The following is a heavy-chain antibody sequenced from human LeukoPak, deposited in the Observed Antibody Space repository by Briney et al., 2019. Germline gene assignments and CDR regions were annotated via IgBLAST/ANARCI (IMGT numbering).Heavy chain of an antibody. CDR2: ISYDGSNK. CDR1: GFTFSSYA. J-gene: IGHJ4*02. V-gene: IGHV3-30*04. CDR3: AVNHNYYDSSGYYDC. Sequence: GGSLRLSCAASGFTFSSYAMHWVRQAPGKGLEWVAVISYDGSNKYYADSVKGRFTISRDNSKNTLYLQMNSLRAEDTAVYYCAVNHNYYDSSGYYDCWGQGTLVTVSS. D-gene: IGHD3-22*01.